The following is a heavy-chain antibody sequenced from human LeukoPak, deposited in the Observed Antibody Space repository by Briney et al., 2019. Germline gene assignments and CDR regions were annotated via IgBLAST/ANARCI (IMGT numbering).Heavy chain of an antibody. CDR3: ARAEANTDWPWRHFHY. V-gene: IGHV1-2*02. J-gene: IGHJ1*01. D-gene: IGHD3-9*01. Sequence: ASVKVSCKASGYFFTGYYIHWVRQAPGQGLDWMGWINPQSGETKFAQKFRGRVTMTRDTSISTVYMELTSLRSDDTAVYFCARAEANTDWPWRHFHYWGQGTLVTVSS. CDR2: INPQSGET. CDR1: GYFFTGYY.